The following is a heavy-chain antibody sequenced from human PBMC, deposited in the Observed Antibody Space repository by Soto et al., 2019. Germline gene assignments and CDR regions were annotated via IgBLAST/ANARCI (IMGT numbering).Heavy chain of an antibody. Sequence: GGSLRLSCAASGFTFSSYAMSWVRQAPGKGLEWVSAISGSGGSTYYADSVKGRFTISRDNSKNTLYLQMNSLRAEDTAVYYCATRVYCSGGSCSIFDYWGQGTLVTVSS. D-gene: IGHD2-15*01. CDR1: GFTFSSYA. CDR3: ATRVYCSGGSCSIFDY. J-gene: IGHJ4*02. V-gene: IGHV3-23*01. CDR2: ISGSGGST.